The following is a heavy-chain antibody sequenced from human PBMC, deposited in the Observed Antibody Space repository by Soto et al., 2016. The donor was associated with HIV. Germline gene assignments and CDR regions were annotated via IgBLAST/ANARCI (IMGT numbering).Heavy chain of an antibody. D-gene: IGHD3-22*01. V-gene: IGHV3-20*04. CDR2: ISWNAGDT. CDR3: ARGGTYYDISGYFKNDY. J-gene: IGHJ4*02. CDR1: GFTFNDYA. Sequence: EVQLVESGGGVVRPGGSLRLSCAASGFTFNDYAMSWVRQVPGKGLEWVSGISWNAGDTGYADSVKGRFTISRDNAKNSLYLQMSSLRGEDTAFYYCARGGTYYDISGYFKNDYWGQGTLVTVSS.